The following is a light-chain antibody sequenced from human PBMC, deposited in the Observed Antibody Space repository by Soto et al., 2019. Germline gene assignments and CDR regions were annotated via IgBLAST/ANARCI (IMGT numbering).Light chain of an antibody. CDR2: AVS. V-gene: IGLV2-14*03. CDR1: SSDVGDHNS. CDR3: GSYTTSITVI. Sequence: QSALTQPASVSGSPGQSITISCTGTSSDVGDHNSVSWYQQQPGKAPKLMIYAVSNRPSGVSNRFSGSKSGNTASLTISGLQAEDEADYYCGSYTTSITVIFGGETKVTVL. J-gene: IGLJ2*01.